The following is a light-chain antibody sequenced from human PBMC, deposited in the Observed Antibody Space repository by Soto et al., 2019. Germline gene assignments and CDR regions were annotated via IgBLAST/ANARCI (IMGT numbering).Light chain of an antibody. CDR1: QSVSH. Sequence: ESVLTQSAGTLSLSPGETTNLSCRASQSVSHLAWYHQKPGQAPRLLVYAASSRATGIPDRFSGSGSATDFTLTISRLEPEDFAVYYCQQYGGSPLYTVGQGTRLEIK. J-gene: IGKJ2*01. V-gene: IGKV3-20*01. CDR3: QQYGGSPLYT. CDR2: AAS.